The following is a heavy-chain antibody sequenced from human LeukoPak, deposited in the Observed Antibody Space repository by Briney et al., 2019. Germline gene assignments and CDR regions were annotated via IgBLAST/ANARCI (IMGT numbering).Heavy chain of an antibody. V-gene: IGHV1-2*02. D-gene: IGHD6-13*01. CDR2: INPNSGGT. CDR1: AYTFTGYY. Sequence: ASVKVSCKASAYTFTGYYMHWVRQAPGQGLEWMGWINPNSGGTNYAQKFQGRVTMTRDTSISTAYMELSRLRSDDTAVYYCARDPAAAESFDYWGQGTLVTVSS. J-gene: IGHJ4*02. CDR3: ARDPAAAESFDY.